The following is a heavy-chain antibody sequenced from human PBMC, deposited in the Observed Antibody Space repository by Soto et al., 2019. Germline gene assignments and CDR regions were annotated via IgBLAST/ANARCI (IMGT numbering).Heavy chain of an antibody. V-gene: IGHV1-3*01. D-gene: IGHD6-13*01. CDR1: GYTFTSYA. CDR2: INAGNGNT. J-gene: IGHJ4*02. CDR3: ASATHSSSWDSNFDY. Sequence: GASVKVSCKASGYTFTSYAMXWVRQAPGQRLEWMGWINAGNGNTKYSQKFQGRVTITRDTSASTAYMELSSLRSEDTAVYYCASATHSSSWDSNFDYWGQGTLVTVSS.